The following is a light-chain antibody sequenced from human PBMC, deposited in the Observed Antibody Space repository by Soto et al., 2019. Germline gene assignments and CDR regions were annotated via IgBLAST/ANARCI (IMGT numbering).Light chain of an antibody. CDR1: KLGDKY. Sequence: SYELTQPPSVSVSPGQTASITCSGDKLGDKYACWYQQKPGQSPVLVIYQDSKRPSGIPERFSGSNSGNTATLTISGTQAMDEADYYGQAWDTFIGVFGGGTKVTVL. V-gene: IGLV3-1*01. J-gene: IGLJ2*01. CDR2: QDS. CDR3: QAWDTFIGV.